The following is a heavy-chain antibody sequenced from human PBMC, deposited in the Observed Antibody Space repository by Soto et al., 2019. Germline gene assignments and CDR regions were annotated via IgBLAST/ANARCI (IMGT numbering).Heavy chain of an antibody. D-gene: IGHD1-1*01. J-gene: IGHJ4*02. CDR1: GFAFSGYW. V-gene: IGHV3-74*03. CDR2: LNNDGSDT. Sequence: EVQLVESGGDLVQPGGSLRLSCAASGFAFSGYWMHWVCQAPGKGLVWVSRLNNDGSDTKYADSVKGRFTIYRDNARNTLYLQMDSLRAEDTGVYYCVRASNAGDFWGRGTLVTVSS. CDR3: VRASNAGDF.